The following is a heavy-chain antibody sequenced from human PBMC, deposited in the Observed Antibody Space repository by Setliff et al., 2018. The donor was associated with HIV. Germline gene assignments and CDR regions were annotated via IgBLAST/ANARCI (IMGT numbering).Heavy chain of an antibody. CDR3: SRVGTLIDNPWDYFDF. D-gene: IGHD3-22*01. CDR1: GYTFTSYG. V-gene: IGHV1-18*01. CDR2: INPDNGDT. J-gene: IGHJ4*02. Sequence: ASVKVSCKASGYTFTSYGITWVRQAPGQGLEWMGWINPDNGDTKYAQKLQGRFTVSRDNSKSTLYLQMNSLRTEDTAVYYCSRVGTLIDNPWDYFDFWGQGTLVTVSS.